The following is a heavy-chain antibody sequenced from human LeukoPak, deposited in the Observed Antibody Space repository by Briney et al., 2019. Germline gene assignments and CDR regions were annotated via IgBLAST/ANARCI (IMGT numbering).Heavy chain of an antibody. J-gene: IGHJ4*02. CDR2: IYYSGST. CDR1: RGSISSTTFY. D-gene: IGHD3-9*01. V-gene: IGHV4-39*01. CDR3: ASRLAPGSLSL. Sequence: SETLSLTCSVSRGSISSTTFYWDWIRQPRGKGLEWIGGIYYSGSTYYNPSLQSRVTMSVDTSKNQFSLKLTSVTAADTAVYYCASRLAPGSLSLWGQGTLVTVSS.